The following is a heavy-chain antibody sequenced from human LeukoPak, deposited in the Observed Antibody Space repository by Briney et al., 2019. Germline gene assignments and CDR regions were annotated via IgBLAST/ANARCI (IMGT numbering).Heavy chain of an antibody. J-gene: IGHJ4*02. CDR3: ARDHYHKIHSVMVTAPDY. Sequence: ASVKVSCKVSGYTLTELSMHWVRQAPGKGLEWMGGFDPEDGETIYAQKFQGRVTMTEDTSTDTAYMELSSLRSEDTAVYYCARDHYHKIHSVMVTAPDYWGQGTLVIVSS. CDR2: FDPEDGET. D-gene: IGHD2-21*02. CDR1: GYTLTELS. V-gene: IGHV1-24*01.